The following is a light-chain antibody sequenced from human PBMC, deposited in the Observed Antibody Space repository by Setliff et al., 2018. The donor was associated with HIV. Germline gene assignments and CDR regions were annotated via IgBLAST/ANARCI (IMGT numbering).Light chain of an antibody. CDR2: DVS. CDR1: SSDVGSYNL. Sequence: QSVLTQPAPVSGSPGQSITISCTGTSSDVGSYNLVSWYQQHPGKAPKLMIYDVSKRPSGVSNRFSGSKSGNTASLTISGLQAEDEADYYCCSYAGSGTYVFGTGTKVTVL. V-gene: IGLV2-23*02. CDR3: CSYAGSGTYV. J-gene: IGLJ1*01.